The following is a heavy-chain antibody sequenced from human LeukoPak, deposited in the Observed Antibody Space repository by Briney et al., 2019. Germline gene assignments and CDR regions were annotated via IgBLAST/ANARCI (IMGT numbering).Heavy chain of an antibody. CDR1: GFTFSSYA. CDR2: ISYDGSNK. J-gene: IGHJ4*02. D-gene: IGHD3-22*01. V-gene: IGHV3-30-3*01. Sequence: GGSLRLSCAASGFTFSSYAMHWVRQAPGKGLEWVAVISYDGSNKYYADSVKGRFTISRDNSKNTLYLQMNSLGAEDTAVYYCARDLTVSYYYDSSGYYPAYWGQGTLVTVSS. CDR3: ARDLTVSYYYDSSGYYPAY.